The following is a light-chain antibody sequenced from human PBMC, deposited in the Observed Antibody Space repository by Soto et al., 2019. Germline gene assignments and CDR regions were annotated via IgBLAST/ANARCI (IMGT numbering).Light chain of an antibody. CDR1: SSNIGSNY. V-gene: IGLV1-47*01. J-gene: IGLJ2*01. Sequence: QLVLTQPPSASGTPGQRVTISCSGSSSNIGSNYVYWYQQLPGTAPKLLIYRNNQRPSGVPDRFSGSKSGTSASLAISGLRPEDEADYYCAAWDDSLSVVVFGGGTKLTVL. CDR3: AAWDDSLSVVV. CDR2: RNN.